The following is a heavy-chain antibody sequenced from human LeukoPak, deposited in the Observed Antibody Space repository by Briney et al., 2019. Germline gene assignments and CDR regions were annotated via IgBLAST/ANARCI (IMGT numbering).Heavy chain of an antibody. D-gene: IGHD3-22*01. CDR1: GSTFSSNG. CDR2: ISSSSSYI. J-gene: IGHJ4*02. V-gene: IGHV3-21*01. CDR3: ARGPYYYDSSGYYIDY. Sequence: GGSLGLSFEASGSTFSSNGLTWVGKLPGKGLGWASSISSSSSYIYYADSVKGRFTISRDNAKNSLYLQMNSLRAEDTAVYYCARGPYYYDSSGYYIDYWGQGTLVTVPS.